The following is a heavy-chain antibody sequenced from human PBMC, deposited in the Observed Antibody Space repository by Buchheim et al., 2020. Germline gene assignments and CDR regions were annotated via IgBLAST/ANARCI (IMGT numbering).Heavy chain of an antibody. Sequence: QVQLVESGGGVVQPGRSLRLSCAASGFTFSSYGMHWVRQAPGKGLEWVAVIWYDGSNKYYADSVKGRFTISRDNSKNTLYLQMNSLRAEDTAVYYCARDLGISSGWYRNFDYWGQGTL. CDR2: IWYDGSNK. CDR1: GFTFSSYG. J-gene: IGHJ4*02. CDR3: ARDLGISSGWYRNFDY. V-gene: IGHV3-33*01. D-gene: IGHD6-19*01.